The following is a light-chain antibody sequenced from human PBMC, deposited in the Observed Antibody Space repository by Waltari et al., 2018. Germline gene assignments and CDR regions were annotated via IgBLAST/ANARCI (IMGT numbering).Light chain of an antibody. CDR3: QQYSSYSWT. Sequence: DIQMTQSPSALSASVGDRVTITYRASQSIITLLAWYQQKPGKAPKLLIYEASSLERGVPSRFSGSGSGTEFTLTISSLQPDDFATYYCQQYSSYSWTFGQGTKVEIK. CDR1: QSIITL. CDR2: EAS. V-gene: IGKV1-5*03. J-gene: IGKJ1*01.